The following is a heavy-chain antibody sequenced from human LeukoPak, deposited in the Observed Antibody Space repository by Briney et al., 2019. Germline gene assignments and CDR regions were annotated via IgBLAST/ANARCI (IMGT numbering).Heavy chain of an antibody. CDR1: GYTFTSYG. CDR3: ARDVHYYDSSGYYREYFQH. Sequence: ASVKVSCKASGYTFTSYGISWVRRAPGQGLEWMGWISAYNGNTNYAQKLQGRVTMTTDTSTSTAYMELRSLRSDDTAVYYCARDVHYYDSSGYYREYFQHWGQGTLVTVSS. CDR2: ISAYNGNT. J-gene: IGHJ1*01. D-gene: IGHD3-22*01. V-gene: IGHV1-18*01.